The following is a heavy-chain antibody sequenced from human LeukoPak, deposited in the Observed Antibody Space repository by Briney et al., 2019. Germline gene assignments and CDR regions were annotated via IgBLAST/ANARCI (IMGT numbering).Heavy chain of an antibody. CDR1: GYSISSGYY. Sequence: SETLSLTCTVSGYSISSGYYWGWIRQPPGKGLEWIGYIYHSGNIYCNPSLRHRVSISVDRSKNQVSLMLSSVTAADSAVYYCARGLNYYGSGSAFDYWGQGTLVTVSS. CDR3: ARGLNYYGSGSAFDY. D-gene: IGHD3-10*01. V-gene: IGHV4-38-2*02. CDR2: IYHSGNI. J-gene: IGHJ4*02.